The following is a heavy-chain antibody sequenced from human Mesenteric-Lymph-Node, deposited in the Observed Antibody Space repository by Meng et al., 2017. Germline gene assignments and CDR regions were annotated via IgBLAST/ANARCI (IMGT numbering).Heavy chain of an antibody. D-gene: IGHD3-16*02. CDR1: GFTFSSYA. Sequence: GESLKISCAASGFTFSSYAMHWVRQAPGKGLEWVSSITASGDRTDSAASVKGRFTVSRDNSKNTLYLQMNSLRAEDTAVYYCARELTMITFGGVIVNKDYWGQGTRVT. J-gene: IGHJ4*02. CDR3: ARELTMITFGGVIVNKDY. CDR2: ITASGDRT. V-gene: IGHV3-23*01.